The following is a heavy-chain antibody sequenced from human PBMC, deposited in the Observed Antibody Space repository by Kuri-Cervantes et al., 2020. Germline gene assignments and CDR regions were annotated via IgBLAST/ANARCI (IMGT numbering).Heavy chain of an antibody. CDR1: GFTFSSYA. V-gene: IGHV3-21*01. Sequence: GESLKISCAASGFTFSSYAMHWVRQAPGKGLEWVSSISSSSSYIYYADSVKGRFTISRDNAKNSLYLQMNSLRAEDTAVYYCARDGAGRGHYYYMDVWGKGTTVTVSS. CDR2: ISSSSSYI. CDR3: ARDGAGRGHYYYMDV. D-gene: IGHD6-13*01. J-gene: IGHJ6*03.